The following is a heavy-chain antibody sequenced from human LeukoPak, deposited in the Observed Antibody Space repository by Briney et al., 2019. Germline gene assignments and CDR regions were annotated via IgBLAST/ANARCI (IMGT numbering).Heavy chain of an antibody. J-gene: IGHJ4*02. CDR1: GFTFSSYA. V-gene: IGHV3-23*01. CDR2: ISGSGGST. Sequence: GGSLRLSCAASGFTFSSYAMSWVRQAPGKGLEWVSAISGSGGSTYYADSVKGRFTISRDNAKNSLYLQMNSLRAEDTAVYYCAREYYYGSGVSDYWGQGTPVTVSS. D-gene: IGHD3-10*01. CDR3: AREYYYGSGVSDY.